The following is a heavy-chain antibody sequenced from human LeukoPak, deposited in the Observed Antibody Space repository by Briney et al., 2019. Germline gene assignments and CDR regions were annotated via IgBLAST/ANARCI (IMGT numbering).Heavy chain of an antibody. J-gene: IGHJ3*02. CDR2: IKQDGSEK. V-gene: IGHV3-7*01. D-gene: IGHD6-19*01. CDR1: GLTFSSYW. Sequence: GGSLRLSCAASGLTFSSYWMSWVRKAPGKGLEWVANIKQDGSEKYYVDSVKGRFTISRDNAKNSLYLQMNSLRAEDTAVYYCARDISGWYEDAFDIWGQGTMVTVSS. CDR3: ARDISGWYEDAFDI.